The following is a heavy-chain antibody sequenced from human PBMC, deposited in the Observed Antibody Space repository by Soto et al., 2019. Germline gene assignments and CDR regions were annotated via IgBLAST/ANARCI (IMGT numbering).Heavy chain of an antibody. CDR3: ARGLYYYDSSGDAFDI. CDR2: INHSGST. J-gene: IGHJ3*02. Sequence: PSETLSLTCAVYGGSFSGYYWSWIHQPPGKGLEWIGEINHSGSTNYNPSLKSRVTISVDTSKNQFSLKPSSVTAADTAVYYCARGLYYYDSSGDAFDIWGQGTMVTVSS. CDR1: GGSFSGYY. V-gene: IGHV4-34*01. D-gene: IGHD3-22*01.